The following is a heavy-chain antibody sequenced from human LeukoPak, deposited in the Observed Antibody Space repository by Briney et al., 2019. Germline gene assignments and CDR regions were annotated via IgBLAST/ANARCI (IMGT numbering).Heavy chain of an antibody. CDR1: GYSVTSDYY. CDR2: IHYSGTT. J-gene: IGHJ4*02. V-gene: IGHV4-38-2*02. CDR3: ARDRSGTYLLYYFDY. Sequence: SETLCLTCTVSGYSVTSDYYWGWIRQSPGKGLEWIGSIHYSGTTACNPALKSRVTISVATSKNQFSLKLTSVTATDTAVYYCARDRSGTYLLYYFDYWGQGTLVTVSS. D-gene: IGHD2-2*01.